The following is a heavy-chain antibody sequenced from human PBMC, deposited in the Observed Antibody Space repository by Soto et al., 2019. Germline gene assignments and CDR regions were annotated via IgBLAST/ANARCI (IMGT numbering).Heavy chain of an antibody. CDR3: ARDQPQYYYDSSGYFDY. D-gene: IGHD3-22*01. J-gene: IGHJ4*02. V-gene: IGHV1-18*01. CDR1: GHTFTSYG. Sequence: QVQLVQSGAEVKKPGASVKVSCKASGHTFTSYGISWVRQAPGQGLEWMGWISAYNGNTNYAQKLQGRVTMTTDTCTSTAYMELRSLRSDDTAVYYCARDQPQYYYDSSGYFDYWGQGTLVTVSS. CDR2: ISAYNGNT.